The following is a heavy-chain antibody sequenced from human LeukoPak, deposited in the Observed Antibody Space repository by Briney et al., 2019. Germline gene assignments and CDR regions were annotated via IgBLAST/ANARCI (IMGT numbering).Heavy chain of an antibody. D-gene: IGHD5-12*01. V-gene: IGHV3-30*18. CDR2: ISYDGSNE. Sequence: GRSLRLSCAASGFTFDDYAMHWVRQAPGKGLEWVAVISYDGSNEYYADSVKGRFTISRDNSKNTLYLQMNSLRAEDTAVYYCAKKGLVATYAFGIWGQGTMVTVSS. CDR1: GFTFDDYA. CDR3: AKKGLVATYAFGI. J-gene: IGHJ3*02.